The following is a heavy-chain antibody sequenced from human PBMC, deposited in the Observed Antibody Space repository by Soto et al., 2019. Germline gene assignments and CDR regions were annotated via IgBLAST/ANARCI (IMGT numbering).Heavy chain of an antibody. V-gene: IGHV3-30-3*01. CDR3: ARASGHIYATLHGPFDH. D-gene: IGHD2-8*01. CDR1: GFTFNRHP. J-gene: IGHJ4*02. Sequence: QVQLVESGGGVVQPGRSLRLSCAASGFTFNRHPLHWVRQAPGKGLEWVAVISHDGNNKYYADSVKGRFTMSRDNSMNMLYLQMHGLRTEDTAIFYCARASGHIYATLHGPFDHWGQGALVTVSS. CDR2: ISHDGNNK.